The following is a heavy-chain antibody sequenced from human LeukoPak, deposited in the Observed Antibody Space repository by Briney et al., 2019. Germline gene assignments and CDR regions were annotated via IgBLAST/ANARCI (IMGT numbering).Heavy chain of an antibody. V-gene: IGHV3-9*01. Sequence: GRSLRLSCAASGFTFDDYAMHWVRQAPGKGLEWVSGISWNSGTIGYADSVKGRFTISRDNAKSSLYLQMNSLRAEDTALYYCAKALSGYSYGTFDFWGQGTLVTVSS. J-gene: IGHJ4*02. CDR1: GFTFDDYA. D-gene: IGHD5-18*01. CDR2: ISWNSGTI. CDR3: AKALSGYSYGTFDF.